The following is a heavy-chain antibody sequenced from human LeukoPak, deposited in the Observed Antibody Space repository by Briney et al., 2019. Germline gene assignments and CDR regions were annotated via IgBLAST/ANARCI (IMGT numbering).Heavy chain of an antibody. J-gene: IGHJ4*02. D-gene: IGHD2-15*01. CDR1: GFTFSSYA. Sequence: PGGSLSLTCAASGFTFSSYAMIWVRQAPGKGREWFSAISDSGGNTYYAASVKGRFTISRDNSKNTLYLQMNSLRAEDTAVYYGAKDLVRRYCSGGRCADVDYWGQGTLVTVSS. CDR3: AKDLVRRYCSGGRCADVDY. CDR2: ISDSGGNT. V-gene: IGHV3-23*01.